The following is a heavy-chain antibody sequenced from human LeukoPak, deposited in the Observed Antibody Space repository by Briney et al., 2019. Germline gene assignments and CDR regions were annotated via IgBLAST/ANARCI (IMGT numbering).Heavy chain of an antibody. CDR3: ARDPRGYSGYDYYFDY. D-gene: IGHD5-12*01. V-gene: IGHV4-4*07. Sequence: PSETLSLTCTVSGGSISSYYWSWIRQPAGKGLEWIGRIYTSGSTNYNPSLKSRVTISLDTSKNQFSLKLSSVTAADTAIYYCARDPRGYSGYDYYFDYWGQGTLVTVSS. CDR1: GGSISSYY. J-gene: IGHJ4*02. CDR2: IYTSGST.